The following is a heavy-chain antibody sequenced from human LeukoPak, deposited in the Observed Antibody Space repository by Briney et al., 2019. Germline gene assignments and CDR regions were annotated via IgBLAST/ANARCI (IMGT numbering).Heavy chain of an antibody. J-gene: IGHJ4*02. CDR3: ARRPLTGYYYFDH. V-gene: IGHV3-74*01. Sequence: PGGSLRLSCAASGFTFRSYWMHWVRQAPGKGLVWVSRINSDGGTTTYADSVKGRFTISRDNAKNTLYLQMNSLRAEDTAVYYCARRPLTGYYYFDHWGPGTLVTVSS. CDR1: GFTFRSYW. CDR2: INSDGGTT. D-gene: IGHD3-9*01.